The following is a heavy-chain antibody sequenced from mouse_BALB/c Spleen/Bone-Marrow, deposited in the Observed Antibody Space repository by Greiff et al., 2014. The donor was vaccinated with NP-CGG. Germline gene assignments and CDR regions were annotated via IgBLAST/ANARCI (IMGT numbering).Heavy chain of an antibody. CDR1: GFSLTNYG. J-gene: IGHJ4*01. Sequence: VKLMESGPGLVAPSQSLSITCTVSGFSLTNYGVHWVRQPPGKGLEWLGVIWAGGSTNYNSALMSRLSISKDNSKGQVFLKMNRLQTDDTAMYYCARPYYGLYAMDYWGQGTSVTVSS. V-gene: IGHV2-9*02. CDR3: ARPYYGLYAMDY. D-gene: IGHD1-2*01. CDR2: IWAGGST.